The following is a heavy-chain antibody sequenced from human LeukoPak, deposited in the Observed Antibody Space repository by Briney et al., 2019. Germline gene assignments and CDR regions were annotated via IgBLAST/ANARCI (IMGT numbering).Heavy chain of an antibody. V-gene: IGHV3-21*01. J-gene: IGHJ3*02. D-gene: IGHD2-15*01. CDR2: ISSSSTYI. CDR3: ARASYCSGGSCPEDFDI. CDR1: GFIFSSYS. Sequence: GSLRLSCAASGFIFSSYSMNWVRQAPGKGLEWVSSISSSSTYIYYADSVKGRFTISRDNAKNSLYLLMNGLRAEDTAVYYCARASYCSGGSCPEDFDIWGQGTMVTVSS.